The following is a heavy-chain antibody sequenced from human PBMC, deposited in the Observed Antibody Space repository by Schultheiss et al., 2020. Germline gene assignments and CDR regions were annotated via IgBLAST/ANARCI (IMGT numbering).Heavy chain of an antibody. D-gene: IGHD3-10*01. CDR3: AKGITMNWFDP. V-gene: IGHV4-39*07. Sequence: SQPLSLTCTVSGGSVSSGSYYWSWIRQPPGKGLEWIGEINHSGSSNYNPSLKSRVTISVDTSKSQFSLRLSSVTAADTAVYYCAKGITMNWFDPWGQGTLVTVSS. CDR2: INHSGSS. J-gene: IGHJ5*02. CDR1: GGSVSSGSYY.